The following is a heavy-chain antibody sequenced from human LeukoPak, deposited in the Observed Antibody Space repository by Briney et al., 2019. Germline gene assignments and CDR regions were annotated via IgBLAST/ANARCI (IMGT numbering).Heavy chain of an antibody. D-gene: IGHD6-13*01. CDR2: ISYDGSNK. J-gene: IGHJ4*02. CDR3: ARAPGYRGFLDY. V-gene: IGHV3-30*04. Sequence: GGSLRLSCAASGFTFSSYAMHWVRQAPGKGLEWVAVISYDGSNKYYADSVKGRFTISRDNSKNRLYLQTNSLRAEDTAVYYCARAPGYRGFLDYWGQGTLVTVSS. CDR1: GFTFSSYA.